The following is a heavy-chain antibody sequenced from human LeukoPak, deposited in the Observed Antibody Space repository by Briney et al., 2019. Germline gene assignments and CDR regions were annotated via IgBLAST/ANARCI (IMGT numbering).Heavy chain of an antibody. CDR2: IVTSSDYI. Sequence: GGSLRLSCAASGFTFSTYSMNWVRQAPGKGLEWVSSIVTSSDYIYYAGSLKGRFTISRDNAKNSLYLHMNSLRPDDTAVYYCAGGRSITILRGVAISDGFDIWGQGTKVTVS. D-gene: IGHD3-10*01. V-gene: IGHV3-21*06. J-gene: IGHJ3*02. CDR3: AGGRSITILRGVAISDGFDI. CDR1: GFTFSTYS.